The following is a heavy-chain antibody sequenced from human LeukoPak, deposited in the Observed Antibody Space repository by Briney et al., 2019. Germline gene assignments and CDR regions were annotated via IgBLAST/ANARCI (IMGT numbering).Heavy chain of an antibody. CDR2: IIPIFGTA. J-gene: IGHJ3*02. Sequence: GASVKVSCKASGGTFSSYAISWVRQAPGQGLEWMGGIIPIFGTANYAQKFQGRVTITADESTSTAYMELSSLRSEDTAVYYCARSMIVVVINEWGAFDIWGQGTMVTVSS. CDR1: GGTFSSYA. D-gene: IGHD3-22*01. CDR3: ARSMIVVVINEWGAFDI. V-gene: IGHV1-69*13.